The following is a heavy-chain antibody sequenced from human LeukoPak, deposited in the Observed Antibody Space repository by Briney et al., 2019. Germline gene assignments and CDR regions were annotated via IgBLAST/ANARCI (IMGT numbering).Heavy chain of an antibody. Sequence: PGGSLRLSCAASGFTFSSSAMTWVRQAPGKGLEWVSSIGGSGGTTYYADSVKGRFTISRDISKNMLYLQMDSLRTEDTAIYYCARKPALWVTTLTNSPYVDYWGQGTLVTVSS. D-gene: IGHD4-17*01. J-gene: IGHJ4*02. CDR2: IGGSGGTT. CDR1: GFTFSSSA. V-gene: IGHV3-23*01. CDR3: ARKPALWVTTLTNSPYVDY.